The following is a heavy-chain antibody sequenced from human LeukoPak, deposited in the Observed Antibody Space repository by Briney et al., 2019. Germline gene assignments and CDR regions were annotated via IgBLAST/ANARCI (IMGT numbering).Heavy chain of an antibody. D-gene: IGHD6-13*01. J-gene: IGHJ4*02. CDR2: IYYSGST. Sequence: SETLSLTCTVSGGSISSSSYYWGWIRQPPGKGLEWIGSIYYSGSTYYNPSLKSRVTISVDTSKNQFSLKLSSVTAADTAVYYCAREGRGSWYGDYWGQGTLVTVSS. CDR1: GGSISSSSYY. CDR3: AREGRGSWYGDY. V-gene: IGHV4-39*02.